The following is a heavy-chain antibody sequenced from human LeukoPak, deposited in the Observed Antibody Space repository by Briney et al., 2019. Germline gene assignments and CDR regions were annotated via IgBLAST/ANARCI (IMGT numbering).Heavy chain of an antibody. J-gene: IGHJ3*02. CDR1: GGTFSSYA. D-gene: IGHD3-22*01. V-gene: IGHV1-69*13. CDR3: ARDLYYYDSSGYSDVFDI. CDR2: IIPIFGTA. Sequence: GASVKVSCKASGGTFSSYAISWVRQAPGQGLEWMGGIIPIFGTANYAQKFQGRVTITADESTSTAYMELSSLRSEDTAVYYCARDLYYYDSSGYSDVFDIWGQGTVVTVSS.